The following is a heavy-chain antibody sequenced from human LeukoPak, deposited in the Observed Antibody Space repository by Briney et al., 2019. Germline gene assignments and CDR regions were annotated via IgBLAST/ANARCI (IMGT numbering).Heavy chain of an antibody. CDR3: ARVGYSGYEPDYYYGMDV. CDR2: ISAYNGNT. V-gene: IGHV1-18*01. CDR1: GYTFTSHG. J-gene: IGHJ6*02. D-gene: IGHD5-12*01. Sequence: WASVKVSCKASGYTFTSHGISWVRQAPGQGLEWMGWISAYNGNTNYAQKLQGRVTMTTDTSTSTAYMELRSLRSDDTAVYYCARVGYSGYEPDYYYGMDVWGQGTTVTVSS.